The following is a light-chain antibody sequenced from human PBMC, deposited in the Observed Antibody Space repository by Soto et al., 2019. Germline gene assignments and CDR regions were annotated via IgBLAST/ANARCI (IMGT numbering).Light chain of an antibody. V-gene: IGKV3-20*01. Sequence: EIVLTQSPGTLSLSPGERATLSCRASQSVSSSYLAWYQQKPGQAPRLLIYGASRRATGIPDRFSGSGSGTDFTLTISRLEPEDFAVYYCQQFGSSFCTFGQGTKVDIK. J-gene: IGKJ2*02. CDR3: QQFGSSFCT. CDR1: QSVSSSY. CDR2: GAS.